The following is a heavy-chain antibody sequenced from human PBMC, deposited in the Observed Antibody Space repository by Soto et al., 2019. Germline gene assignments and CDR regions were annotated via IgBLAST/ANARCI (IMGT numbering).Heavy chain of an antibody. CDR2: ISSSGGST. D-gene: IGHD5-12*01. CDR1: GFTFSSYA. Sequence: PGGSLRLSCAASGFTFSSYAMSWVRQAPGEGLEWGSAISSSGGSTYYADSVKGRFTNSRDNSKNTLYLQMNSLRAEDMAVYYCAKEVRPSWLPIDYWGQGTLVTVSS. CDR3: AKEVRPSWLPIDY. J-gene: IGHJ4*02. V-gene: IGHV3-23*01.